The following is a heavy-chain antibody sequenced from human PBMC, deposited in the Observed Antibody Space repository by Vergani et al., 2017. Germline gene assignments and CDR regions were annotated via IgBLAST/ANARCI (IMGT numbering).Heavy chain of an antibody. CDR2: IYHSGST. D-gene: IGHD4-17*01. Sequence: QVQLQESGPGLVKPSETLSLTCTVSGYSISSGYYWGWIQQPPGEGLEWIGSIYHSGSTYYNPSLKSRVTISVDTSKNQFSLKLSSVTAADTAVYYCARDMDYGDYHGWFDPWGQGTLVTVSS. J-gene: IGHJ5*02. V-gene: IGHV4-38-2*02. CDR1: GYSISSGYY. CDR3: ARDMDYGDYHGWFDP.